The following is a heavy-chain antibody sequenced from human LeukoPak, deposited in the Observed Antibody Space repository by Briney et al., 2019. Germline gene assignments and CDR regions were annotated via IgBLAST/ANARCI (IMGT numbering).Heavy chain of an antibody. CDR1: GFSLITTEVG. J-gene: IGHJ4*02. D-gene: IGHD3-22*01. CDR3: AHRQVDDSSALGVLDY. Sequence: SGPTLVKPTQTLTLTCTFSGFSLITTEVGVAWIRQPPGKALEWLALIYWDDDKRYNPSLKSRLTITKDTSKNQVVLTMTNLDPMDTATYYCAHRQVDDSSALGVLDYWGQGTLVTVSS. CDR2: IYWDDDK. V-gene: IGHV2-5*02.